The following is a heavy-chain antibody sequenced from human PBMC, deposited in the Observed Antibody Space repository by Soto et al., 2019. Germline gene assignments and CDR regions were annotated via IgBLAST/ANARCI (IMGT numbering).Heavy chain of an antibody. CDR1: GDSVSSSSYY. D-gene: IGHD6-13*01. CDR3: ARLSRRQQPDY. J-gene: IGHJ4*02. CDR2: IYYSGST. Sequence: SETLSLTCTVSGDSVSSSSYYWDWIRQPPGKGLEWIASIYYSGSTNYNPSLKSRVTISVDTSKNQFSLKLSSVTAADTAVYYCARLSRRQQPDYWGQGTLVTVSS. V-gene: IGHV4-39*07.